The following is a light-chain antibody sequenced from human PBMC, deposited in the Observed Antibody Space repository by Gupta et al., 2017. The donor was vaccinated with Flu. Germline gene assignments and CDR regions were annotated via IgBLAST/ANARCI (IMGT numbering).Light chain of an antibody. CDR2: EVN. J-gene: IGLJ1*01. CDR3: SSYADINIYV. Sequence: QSALTQPPSASGSPGQSVTISCTGTSSDVGAYRFVSWYQQHPGKAPKLMIYEVNKRPSGVPDRFSGSKSGNTASLTVSALQAEDEGDYYCSSYADINIYVFGTGTKVTVL. V-gene: IGLV2-8*01. CDR1: SSDVGAYRF.